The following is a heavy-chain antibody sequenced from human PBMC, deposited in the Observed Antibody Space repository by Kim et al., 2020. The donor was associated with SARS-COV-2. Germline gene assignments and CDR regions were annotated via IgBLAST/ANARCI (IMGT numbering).Heavy chain of an antibody. CDR3: ASYSSSHDY. CDR2: IYYSGST. D-gene: IGHD6-13*01. V-gene: IGHV4-39*01. Sequence: SETLSLTCTVSGGSISSSSYYWGWIRQPPGKGVEWIGSIYYSGSTYYNPSLKSRVTISVDTSKNQFSLKLSSVTAADTAVYYCASYSSSHDYWGQGTLVT. CDR1: GGSISSSSYY. J-gene: IGHJ4*02.